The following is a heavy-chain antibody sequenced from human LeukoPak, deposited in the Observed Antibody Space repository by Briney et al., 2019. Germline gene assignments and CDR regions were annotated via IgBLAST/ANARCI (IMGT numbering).Heavy chain of an antibody. D-gene: IGHD5-12*01. Sequence: SQTLSLTCAVSGGSISSGGYSWSWIRQPPGKGLEWIGYINHSGSTNYNPSLKSRVTISVDTSKNQFSLKLSSVTAADTAVYYCARGQRGGYAPRGYYFDYWGQGTLVTVSS. J-gene: IGHJ4*02. CDR1: GGSISSGGYS. CDR2: INHSGST. CDR3: ARGQRGGYAPRGYYFDY. V-gene: IGHV4-30-2*01.